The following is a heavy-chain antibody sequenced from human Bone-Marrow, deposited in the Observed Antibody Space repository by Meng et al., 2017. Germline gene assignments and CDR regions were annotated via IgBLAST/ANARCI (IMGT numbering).Heavy chain of an antibody. CDR2: VHYSGST. CDR3: ASMYYYDSSGDYSQYFQH. D-gene: IGHD3-22*01. V-gene: IGHV4-39*07. CDR1: GGSIISSTYY. Sequence: SETLSLTCTVSGGSIISSTYYWGWIRQPPGKGLEWIGSVHYSGSTYYNPSLQSRVTISVDTSKNQFSLKLSSVTAADTAEYYCASMYYYDSSGDYSQYFQHWGQGTLVTVSS. J-gene: IGHJ1*01.